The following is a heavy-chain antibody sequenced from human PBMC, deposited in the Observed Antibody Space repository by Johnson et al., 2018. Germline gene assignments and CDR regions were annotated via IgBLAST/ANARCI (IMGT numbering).Heavy chain of an antibody. CDR2: ITAGGGQT. CDR1: GFTFSNYA. Sequence: EVQLVESGGGLVQPGGSXRLSCAASGFTFSNYAMSWVRQAPGKGLEWVSSITAGGGQTYYADSVKGRFTISRDNSKNSLYLHLDRLGAEDTAVYYCAKVNEYFDSSGYSEGTFDIWGQGTMVTVSS. D-gene: IGHD3-22*01. V-gene: IGHV3-23*04. CDR3: AKVNEYFDSSGYSEGTFDI. J-gene: IGHJ3*02.